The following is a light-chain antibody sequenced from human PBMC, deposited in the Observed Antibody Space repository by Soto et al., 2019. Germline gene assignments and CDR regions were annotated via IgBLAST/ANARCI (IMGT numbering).Light chain of an antibody. V-gene: IGKV1-5*03. CDR3: LQYSDESWT. CDR1: ESISRY. Sequence: IQMTQSPSTLSASVGDRVTITCRASESISRYLAWYQQKPGKAPNLLIYEASTLHGGVPSRFSGSASGTEFTLTISSLQPDDFAPYHCLQYSDESWTFGQGNKVEIK. J-gene: IGKJ1*01. CDR2: EAS.